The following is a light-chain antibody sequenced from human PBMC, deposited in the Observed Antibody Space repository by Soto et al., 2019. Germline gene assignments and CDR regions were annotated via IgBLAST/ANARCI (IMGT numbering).Light chain of an antibody. Sequence: EIVLAHSPATLSLSPWERATLSCRASQSVSIYLAWYQQKPGQAPRLLIYDASDRATGIPARFSGSGSGTDFTLTISSLGPEDFAVYYCQQRSNWPPKITFGQGTRLEIK. CDR1: QSVSIY. CDR3: QQRSNWPPKIT. J-gene: IGKJ5*01. V-gene: IGKV3-11*01. CDR2: DAS.